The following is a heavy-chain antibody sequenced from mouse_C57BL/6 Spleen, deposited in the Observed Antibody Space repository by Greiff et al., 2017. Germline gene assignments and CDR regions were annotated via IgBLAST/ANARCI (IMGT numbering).Heavy chain of an antibody. CDR1: GYSITSGYY. CDR3: ATYYYGTGFDY. Sequence: EVQLQQSGPGLVKPSQSLSLTCSVTGYSITSGYYWNWIRQFPGNKLEWMGYISYDGSNNYNPSLKNRISITRDTSKNQFFLKLNSVTTEDTATYYCATYYYGTGFDYGGQGTTLTVSS. V-gene: IGHV3-6*01. CDR2: ISYDGSN. D-gene: IGHD1-1*01. J-gene: IGHJ2*01.